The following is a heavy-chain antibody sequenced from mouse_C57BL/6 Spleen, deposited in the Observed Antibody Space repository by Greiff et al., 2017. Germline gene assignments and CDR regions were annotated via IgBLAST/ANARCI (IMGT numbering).Heavy chain of an antibody. J-gene: IGHJ1*03. CDR2: IHPNSGST. Sequence: VQLQQPGAELVKPGASVKLSCKASGYTFTSYWMHWVKQRPGQGLEWIGMIHPNSGSTNYNEQFKSKATLTVDKSSSTAYMQLSSLTSEDSAVYYCATITTVVKDWYFDVWGTGTTVTVSS. V-gene: IGHV1-64*01. D-gene: IGHD1-1*01. CDR1: GYTFTSYW. CDR3: ATITTVVKDWYFDV.